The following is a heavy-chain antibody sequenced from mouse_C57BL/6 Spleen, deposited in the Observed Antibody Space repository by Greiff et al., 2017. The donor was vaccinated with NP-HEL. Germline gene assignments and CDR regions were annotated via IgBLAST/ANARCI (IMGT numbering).Heavy chain of an antibody. V-gene: IGHV1-80*01. CDR1: GYAFSSYW. D-gene: IGHD1-1*01. J-gene: IGHJ3*01. Sequence: VQLQESGAELVKPGASVKISCKASGYAFSSYWMNWVKQRPGKGLEWIGQIYPGDGDTNYNGKFKGKATLTADKSSSTAYMQLSSLTSEDSAVYFCARSGDYGSGPDGFAYWGQGTLVTVSA. CDR3: ARSGDYGSGPDGFAY. CDR2: IYPGDGDT.